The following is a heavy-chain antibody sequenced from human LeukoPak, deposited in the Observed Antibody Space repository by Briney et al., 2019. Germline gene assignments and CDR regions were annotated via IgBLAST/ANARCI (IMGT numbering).Heavy chain of an antibody. CDR3: ARDFRVEHIVVVPAAMPANSSSWPLDY. CDR1: GFTFSSYW. CDR2: IKQDGSEK. Sequence: GGSLRLSCAASGFTFSSYWMSWVRQAQGKGLEWVANIKQDGSEKYYVDSVKGRFTISRDNAKNSLYLQMNSLRAEDTAVYYCARDFRVEHIVVVPAAMPANSSSWPLDYWGQGTLVTVSS. J-gene: IGHJ4*02. D-gene: IGHD2-2*01. V-gene: IGHV3-7*01.